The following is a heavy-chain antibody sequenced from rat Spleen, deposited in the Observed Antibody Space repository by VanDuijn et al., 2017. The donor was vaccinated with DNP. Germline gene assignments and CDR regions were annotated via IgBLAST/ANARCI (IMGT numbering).Heavy chain of an antibody. CDR3: ARQGTGGYFDF. D-gene: IGHD4-1*01. Sequence: EVQLVESGGGLVRPGNSLRLSCAASGFIFSDYAMAWVRQSPKMGLEWVSTIIYVGSSAFYRDSVTGRFTISRDNAKSSLYLQMDSLRSEETATYYCARQGTGGYFDFWGPGTMVTVSS. CDR2: IIYVGSSA. V-gene: IGHV5-17*01. J-gene: IGHJ1*01. CDR1: GFIFSDYA.